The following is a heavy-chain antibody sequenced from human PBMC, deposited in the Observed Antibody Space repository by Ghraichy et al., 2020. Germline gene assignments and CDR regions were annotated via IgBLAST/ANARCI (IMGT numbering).Heavy chain of an antibody. J-gene: IGHJ4*02. Sequence: ASVKVSCKASGYTFTGYYMHWVRQAPGQGLEWMGRINPNSGGTNYAQKFQGRVTMTRDTSISTAYMELSRLRSDDTAVYYCARKTAGSYYSKGGPDYWGQGTLVTVSS. CDR1: GYTFTGYY. CDR3: ARKTAGSYYSKGGPDY. V-gene: IGHV1-2*06. D-gene: IGHD3-10*01. CDR2: INPNSGGT.